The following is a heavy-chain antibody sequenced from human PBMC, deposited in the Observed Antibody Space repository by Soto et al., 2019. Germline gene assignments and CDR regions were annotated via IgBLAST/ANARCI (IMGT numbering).Heavy chain of an antibody. CDR2: INPNSGGT. D-gene: IGHD1-1*01. CDR1: GYTFTGYY. V-gene: IGHV1-2*02. CDR3: ARGTTPFTGPAQFDY. J-gene: IGHJ4*02. Sequence: QVQLVQSGAEVKKPGASVKVSCKASGYTFTGYYMHWVRQAPGQGLEWMGWINPNSGGTNYAQKFQGRVTMTRDTSISTAYMELSRLRSDDTAVYYCARGTTPFTGPAQFDYWGQGTLVTVSS.